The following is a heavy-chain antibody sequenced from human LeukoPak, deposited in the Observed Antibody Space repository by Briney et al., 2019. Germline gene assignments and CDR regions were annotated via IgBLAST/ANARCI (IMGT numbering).Heavy chain of an antibody. CDR3: AREGTFYDSSGYYRPPYDY. CDR2: MNPNSGNT. V-gene: IGHV1-8*02. D-gene: IGHD3-22*01. J-gene: IGHJ4*02. CDR1: GYTFTSYD. Sequence: GASVKVSCKASGYTFTSYDINWVRQATGQGLEWMGWMNPNSGNTGYAQKFQGRVTMTRDTSISTAYMELSRLRSDDTAVYYCAREGTFYDSSGYYRPPYDYWGQGTLVTVSS.